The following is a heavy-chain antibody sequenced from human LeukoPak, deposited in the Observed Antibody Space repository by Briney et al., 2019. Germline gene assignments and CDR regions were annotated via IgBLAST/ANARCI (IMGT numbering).Heavy chain of an antibody. CDR3: ANSVRYQPFYYFDY. CDR1: GVFITSYY. J-gene: IGHJ4*02. Sequence: SETLSLTCSVSGVFITSYYRNWIRQSPGKGLEWLGNIHSRGTTNYNPSLKSRVTVSVDTSKNQFSLKLRSVTAADTAVYYCANSVRYQPFYYFDYWGQGTLVTVSS. CDR2: IHSRGTT. D-gene: IGHD2-2*01. V-gene: IGHV4-59*13.